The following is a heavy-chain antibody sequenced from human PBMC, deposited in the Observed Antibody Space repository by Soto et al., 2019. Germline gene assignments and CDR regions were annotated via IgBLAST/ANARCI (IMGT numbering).Heavy chain of an antibody. V-gene: IGHV1-46*02. Sequence: ASVKVSCKPSGYTFNTYYLHWLRQAPGQALEWMGVIHPSGGGTTYAQKFLGRVTVTRDTSTTTVFMELSSLRSDDTAVYYCARGGHIAVVTASFDYWGQGTVVTVSS. D-gene: IGHD2-21*02. J-gene: IGHJ4*02. CDR3: ARGGHIAVVTASFDY. CDR1: GYTFNTYY. CDR2: IHPSGGGT.